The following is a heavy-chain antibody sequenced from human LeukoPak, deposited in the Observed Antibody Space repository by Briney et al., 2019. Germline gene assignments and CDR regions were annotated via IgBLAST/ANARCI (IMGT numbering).Heavy chain of an antibody. CDR2: ISYDGSNK. D-gene: IGHD6-13*01. J-gene: IGHJ4*02. Sequence: GGSLRLSCAASGFTFGNYAMHWVRQAPGKGLGWVAVISYDGSNKYYADSVKGRFTISRDNSKNTLYLQMNSLRAEDTALYYCARAPRQDSSSWFFNYWGQGTLVTASS. V-gene: IGHV3-30-3*01. CDR1: GFTFGNYA. CDR3: ARAPRQDSSSWFFNY.